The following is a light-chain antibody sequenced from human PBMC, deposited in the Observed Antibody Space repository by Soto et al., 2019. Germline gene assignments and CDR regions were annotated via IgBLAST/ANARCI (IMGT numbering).Light chain of an antibody. V-gene: IGKV1-27*01. J-gene: IGKJ4*01. Sequence: DIQMTQSPSSLSASVGDRITITSRASQGISEYLAGYQQKPGKVPNLLIYAASTLQSGVPARFSGSGSGTDFTLTISSLQPEDGGTYYFLMYNSAPVIFGGESKVESK. CDR2: AAS. CDR1: QGISEY. CDR3: LMYNSAPVI.